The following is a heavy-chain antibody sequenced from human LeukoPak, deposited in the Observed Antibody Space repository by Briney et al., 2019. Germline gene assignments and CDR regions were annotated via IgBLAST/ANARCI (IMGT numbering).Heavy chain of an antibody. Sequence: SETLSLTCAVYGGSFSGYYWSWIRQPPGKGLEWIGEINHSGSTNYNPSLKSRVTISVDTSKNQFSLKLSSVTAADTAVYYRARGADEMATTDYWGQGTLVTVSS. CDR3: ARGADEMATTDY. D-gene: IGHD5-24*01. J-gene: IGHJ4*02. CDR2: INHSGST. CDR1: GGSFSGYY. V-gene: IGHV4-34*01.